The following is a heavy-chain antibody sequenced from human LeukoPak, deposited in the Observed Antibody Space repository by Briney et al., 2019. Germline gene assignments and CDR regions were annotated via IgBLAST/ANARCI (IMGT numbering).Heavy chain of an antibody. D-gene: IGHD3-9*01. CDR1: GGSFSGYY. J-gene: IGHJ5*02. CDR2: INHSGST. V-gene: IGHV4-34*01. CDR3: ARGRHLTIFWPFASTFDP. Sequence: SETLSLTCAVYGGSFSGYYWSWIRQPPGKGLEWIGEINHSGSTNYNPSLKSRVTISVDTSKNQFSLKLSSVTAADTAVYYCARGRHLTIFWPFASTFDPWGQGTLVTVSS.